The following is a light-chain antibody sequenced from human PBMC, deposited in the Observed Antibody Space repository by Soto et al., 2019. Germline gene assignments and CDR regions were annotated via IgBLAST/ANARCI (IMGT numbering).Light chain of an antibody. V-gene: IGLV2-11*01. Sequence: QSALTQPRSVSGSPGQSVTISCTGTSSDIGGYNYVSWYQQHPGKAPKLMIYDVNKRPSGVPDRFSGSKSGSTASLTISGLQAEDEADYSCCSYAGSYTLYVFGTGTKVTVL. CDR3: CSYAGSYTLYV. J-gene: IGLJ1*01. CDR2: DVN. CDR1: SSDIGGYNY.